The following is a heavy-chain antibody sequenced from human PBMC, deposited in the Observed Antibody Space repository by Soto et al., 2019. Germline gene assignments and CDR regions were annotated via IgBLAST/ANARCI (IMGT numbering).Heavy chain of an antibody. D-gene: IGHD6-13*01. J-gene: IGHJ6*03. V-gene: IGHV4-34*01. CDR2: INHSGST. Sequence: ETLSLTCAVYGGSFSGYYWSWIRQPPGKGLEWIGEINHSGSTNYNPSLKSRVTISVDTSKNQFSLKLSSVTAADTAVYYCARLGPPGIAAAGTRIARDYYYYYMDVWGKGTTVTVSS. CDR3: ARLGPPGIAAAGTRIARDYYYYYMDV. CDR1: GGSFSGYY.